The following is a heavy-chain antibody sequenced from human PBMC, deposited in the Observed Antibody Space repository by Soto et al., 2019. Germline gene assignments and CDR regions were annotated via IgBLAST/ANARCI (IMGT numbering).Heavy chain of an antibody. J-gene: IGHJ4*02. CDR1: GGSISNYY. CDR2: IYYNGIT. CDR3: ARGRRYYYDNTGPFYFEH. V-gene: IGHV4-59*01. Sequence: LSETLSLTCTVSGGSISNYYWSWIRQPPGNELEWIAYIYYNGITNYNPSLKSRVTISVDTSKNQFSLTLTSVTAADTAVYYCARGRRYYYDNTGPFYFEHWGQGTLVTVSS. D-gene: IGHD3-22*01.